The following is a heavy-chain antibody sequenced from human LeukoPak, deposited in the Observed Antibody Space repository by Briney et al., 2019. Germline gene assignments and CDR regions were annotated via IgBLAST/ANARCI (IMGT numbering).Heavy chain of an antibody. CDR2: ISSSGSTI. CDR3: ARDLSYDFWSGYLDY. D-gene: IGHD3-3*01. J-gene: IGHJ4*02. CDR1: GFTFSDYY. Sequence: GGSLRLSCAASGFTFSDYYMSWIRQAPGKGLERVSYISSSGSTIYYADSVKGRFTISRDNAKNSLYLQMNSLRAEDTAVYYCARDLSYDFWSGYLDYWGQGTLVTVSS. V-gene: IGHV3-11*04.